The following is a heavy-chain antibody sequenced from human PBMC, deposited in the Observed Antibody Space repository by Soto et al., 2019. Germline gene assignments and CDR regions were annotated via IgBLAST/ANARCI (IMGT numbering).Heavy chain of an antibody. V-gene: IGHV1-2*04. CDR1: GYTFTGYY. CDR3: ARSYSSGWYSTDY. D-gene: IGHD6-19*01. CDR2: INPNSGGT. J-gene: IGHJ4*02. Sequence: ASVKVSCKASGYTFTGYYMHWVRQAPGQGLEWMGWINPNSGGTNYAQKFQGWVTMTRDTSISTAYMELSRLRSDDTAVYYCARSYSSGWYSTDYWGQGTLVTVSS.